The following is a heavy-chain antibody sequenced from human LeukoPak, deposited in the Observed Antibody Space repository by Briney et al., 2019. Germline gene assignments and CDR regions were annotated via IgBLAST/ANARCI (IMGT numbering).Heavy chain of an antibody. CDR3: ARTIHVDIVATMIPEWYFDL. CDR1: GGSISSGGYY. V-gene: IGHV4-30-2*01. Sequence: SETLSLTCTVSGGSISSGGYYWSWIRQPPGKGLEWIGYIYHSGSTYYNPSLKSRVTISVDTSKNQFSLKLSSVTAADTAVYYCARTIHVDIVATMIPEWYFDLWGRGTLVTVSS. J-gene: IGHJ2*01. CDR2: IYHSGST. D-gene: IGHD5-12*01.